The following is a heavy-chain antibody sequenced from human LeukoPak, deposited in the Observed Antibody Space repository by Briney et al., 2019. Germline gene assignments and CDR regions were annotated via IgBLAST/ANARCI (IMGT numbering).Heavy chain of an antibody. D-gene: IGHD3-10*01. J-gene: IGHJ6*03. V-gene: IGHV4-34*01. Sequence: PSETLPLTCAVYGGSFSGYYWSWIRQPPGKGLEWIGEINHSGSTNYNPSLKSRVTISVDTSKNQFSLKLSSVTAADTAVYYCARRALYGSGRYYYYYYMDVWGKGTTVTVSS. CDR3: ARRALYGSGRYYYYYYMDV. CDR2: INHSGST. CDR1: GGSFSGYY.